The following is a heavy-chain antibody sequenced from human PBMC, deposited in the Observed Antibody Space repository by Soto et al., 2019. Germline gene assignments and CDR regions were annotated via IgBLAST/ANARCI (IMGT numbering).Heavy chain of an antibody. V-gene: IGHV3-23*01. CDR2: ISTTGGST. Sequence: DVQLLESGGSLVQPGGSLRLSCAASGFTFNAYSLSWVRQAPGKGLEWVSAISTTGGSTYYTDSVKGRFAISRDNSQNTLYLQMNSLRADDTAVYYCARPDCATYNFRYWGQGTLVTVSS. CDR1: GFTFNAYS. D-gene: IGHD1-1*01. J-gene: IGHJ4*02. CDR3: ARPDCATYNFRY.